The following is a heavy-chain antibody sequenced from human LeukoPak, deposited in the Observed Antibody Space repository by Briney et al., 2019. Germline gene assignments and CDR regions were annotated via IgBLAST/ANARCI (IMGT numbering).Heavy chain of an antibody. CDR3: ARDLWGVSDAFDV. CDR1: GVSLSGYY. Sequence: SETLSLTCSVSGVSLSGYYWIWIRQSAGKGLEWIGRIYSSGSARYNPSLQSRVTMSVDTSKNHFSLTLTSVTAADTAIYYFARDLWGVSDAFDVWGQGTVVTVSS. CDR2: IYSSGSA. J-gene: IGHJ3*01. V-gene: IGHV4-4*07. D-gene: IGHD3-10*01.